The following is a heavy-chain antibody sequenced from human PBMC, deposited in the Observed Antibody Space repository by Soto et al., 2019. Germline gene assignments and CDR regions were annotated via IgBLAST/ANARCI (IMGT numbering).Heavy chain of an antibody. CDR1: GGTISSYY. V-gene: IGHV4-59*08. D-gene: IGHD3-9*01. CDR3: ARRVLRYFDWLRDNWFDP. Sequence: SETLSLTCPVSGGTISSYYWIWIRQPPGKGLEWIGYIYYSGSTNYNPSLKSRVTISVDTSKNQFSLKLSSVTAADTAVYYCARRVLRYFDWLRDNWFDPWGQGTLVTVSS. CDR2: IYYSGST. J-gene: IGHJ5*02.